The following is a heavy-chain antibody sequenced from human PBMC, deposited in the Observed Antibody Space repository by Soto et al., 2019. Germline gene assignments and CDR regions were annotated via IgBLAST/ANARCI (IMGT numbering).Heavy chain of an antibody. D-gene: IGHD2-15*01. V-gene: IGHV3-23*01. CDR3: AKDNVCSGGSCYPDYFDY. J-gene: IGHJ4*02. CDR1: GFTFSSYA. CDR2: ISGSGGST. Sequence: EVQLLESGGGLVQPGGSLRLSCAASGFTFSSYAMSWVRQAPGKGLEWVSAISGSGGSTYYADSVKGRFTISRDNSKNTLYLQINSLRAEDTAVYYCAKDNVCSGGSCYPDYFDYWGQGTLVTVSS.